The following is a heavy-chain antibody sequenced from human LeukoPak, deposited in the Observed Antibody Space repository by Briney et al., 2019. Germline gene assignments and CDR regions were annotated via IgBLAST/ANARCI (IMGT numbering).Heavy chain of an antibody. J-gene: IGHJ2*01. CDR1: GGSITSSSYY. D-gene: IGHD3-22*01. Sequence: SETLSLTCTVSGGSITSSSYYWSWIRQPPGKGLEWIGYIYYSGSTNYNPSLKSRVTISVDTSKNQFSLKLSSVTAADTAVYYCARVLYYYDSSGYYGTAATPNWYFDLWGRGTLVTVSS. CDR3: ARVLYYYDSSGYYGTAATPNWYFDL. V-gene: IGHV4-61*01. CDR2: IYYSGST.